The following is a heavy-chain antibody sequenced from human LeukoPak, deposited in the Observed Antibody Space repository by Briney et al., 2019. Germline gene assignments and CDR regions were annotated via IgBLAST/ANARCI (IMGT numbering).Heavy chain of an antibody. CDR1: GFTFSSYA. V-gene: IGHV3-23*01. CDR2: ISGSGGTT. Sequence: GGSLRLSCAASGFTFSSYAMSWVRQAPGKGLEWVSAISGSGGTTYYADSVKGRFTISRDNTKNTLYLQMNSLRAEATAVYYCAKQTVAAVYSYGMDVWGQGTTVTVSS. D-gene: IGHD4-23*01. CDR3: AKQTVAAVYSYGMDV. J-gene: IGHJ6*02.